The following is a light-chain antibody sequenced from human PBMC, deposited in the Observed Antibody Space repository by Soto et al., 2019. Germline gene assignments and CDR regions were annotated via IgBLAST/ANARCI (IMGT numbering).Light chain of an antibody. CDR1: ISNVGKYKF. V-gene: IGLV2-23*01. J-gene: IGLJ2*01. CDR2: EGS. CDR3: SSYAGSSTVV. Sequence: QSVLTQPASVSGSPGQSITISCTGTISNVGKYKFVSWYQQHPGKAPKLIVYEGSKRPSGVSNRFSGSKSGNTASLTVSGLQAEDEADYYCSSYAGSSTVVFGGGTKLNVL.